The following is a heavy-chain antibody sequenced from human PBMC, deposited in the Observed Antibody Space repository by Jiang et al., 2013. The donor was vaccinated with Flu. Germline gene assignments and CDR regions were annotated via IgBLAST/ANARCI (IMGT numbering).Heavy chain of an antibody. D-gene: IGHD3-3*01. V-gene: IGHV3-15*01. CDR3: TTAPDFWSGYYDY. Sequence: PVKGRFTISRDDSKNTLYLQMNSLKTEDTAVYYCTTAPDFWSGYYDYWGQGTLVTVSS. J-gene: IGHJ4*02.